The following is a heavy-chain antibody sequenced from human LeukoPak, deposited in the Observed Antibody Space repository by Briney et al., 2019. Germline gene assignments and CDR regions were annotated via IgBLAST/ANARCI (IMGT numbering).Heavy chain of an antibody. V-gene: IGHV3-21*06. Sequence: PGGSLRLSCAASKFTFSDYSMSWVRQAPGKGLEWVSSISSIRNYIYYADSVKGRFTISRDNAKNTLYLQMNSLRAEDTAVYYCARYCSGGSCYSLSRTQEALDYWGQGTLVTVSS. D-gene: IGHD2-15*01. CDR3: ARYCSGGSCYSLSRTQEALDY. CDR1: KFTFSDYS. J-gene: IGHJ4*02. CDR2: ISSIRNYI.